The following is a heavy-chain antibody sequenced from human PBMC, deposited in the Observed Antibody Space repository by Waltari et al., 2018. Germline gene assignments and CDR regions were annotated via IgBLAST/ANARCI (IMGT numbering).Heavy chain of an antibody. D-gene: IGHD3-10*01. V-gene: IGHV4-31*03. CDR1: GGSISSGGYY. J-gene: IGHJ4*02. CDR3: ARGVYYGSGSYYNGPYYFDY. Sequence: QVQLLESGPGLVKPSQTLSLTCTVSGGSISSGGYYWSWIRQHPGKGLEWIGYIYYSGSTYYNPYLKSRVTRSVDTSKNQFSLKLSSVTAADTAVYYCARGVYYGSGSYYNGPYYFDYWGQGTLVTVSS. CDR2: IYYSGST.